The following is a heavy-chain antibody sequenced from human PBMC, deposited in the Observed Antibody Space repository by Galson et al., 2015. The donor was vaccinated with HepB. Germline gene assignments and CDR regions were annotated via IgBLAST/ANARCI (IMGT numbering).Heavy chain of an antibody. V-gene: IGHV1-2*02. CDR2: INPNSGGT. Sequence: SVKVSCKASGYTFTGYYMHWVRQAPGQGLEWMGWINPNSGGTNYAQKFQGRVTMTRDTSISTAYMELSRLRSDDTAVYYCARSHVVVIAQLPDWGQGTLVTVSS. CDR1: GYTFTGYY. D-gene: IGHD2-21*01. CDR3: ARSHVVVIAQLPD. J-gene: IGHJ4*02.